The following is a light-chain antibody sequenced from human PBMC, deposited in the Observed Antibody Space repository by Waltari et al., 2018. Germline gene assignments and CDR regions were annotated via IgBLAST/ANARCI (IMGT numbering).Light chain of an antibody. Sequence: SYVLTQPPSVAVAPGETARVTCGGNNIESKSVHWYQQKPGQAPVLVISYDSDRPSGVSNRFSGSKSGNTASLTISGLQAEDEADYYCSSYTSSRTLDYVFGTGTKVTVL. J-gene: IGLJ1*01. CDR3: SSYTSSRTLDYV. V-gene: IGLV3-21*01. CDR1: NIESKS. CDR2: YDS.